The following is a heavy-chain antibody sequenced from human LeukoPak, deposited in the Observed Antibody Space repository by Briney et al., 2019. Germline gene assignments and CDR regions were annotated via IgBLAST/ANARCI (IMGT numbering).Heavy chain of an antibody. V-gene: IGHV3-9*01. CDR1: GFTFDDYA. CDR3: AKVGDYDWLLSYFDY. D-gene: IGHD3-9*01. Sequence: GGSLRLSCAASGFTFDDYAMHWVRQAPGKGLEWVSGISWNSGSIGYADSVKGRFTISRDNSKNTLYLQMNSLRDEDTAVYYCAKVGDYDWLLSYFDYWGQGTLVTVSS. J-gene: IGHJ4*02. CDR2: ISWNSGSI.